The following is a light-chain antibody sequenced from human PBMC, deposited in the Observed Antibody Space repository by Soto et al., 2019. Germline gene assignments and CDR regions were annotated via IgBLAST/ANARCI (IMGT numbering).Light chain of an antibody. CDR1: SSDVGGYNY. CDR3: SSYTSSSTLV. Sequence: QSALTQPASVSGSPGQSITISCTGTSSDVGGYNYVSWYQQHPGKAPKLMIYEVSNRPSGVYNRFSVSKSGNTASLTISGLQAEDEADYDCSSYTSSSTLVFGTGTKVTVL. J-gene: IGLJ1*01. V-gene: IGLV2-14*01. CDR2: EVS.